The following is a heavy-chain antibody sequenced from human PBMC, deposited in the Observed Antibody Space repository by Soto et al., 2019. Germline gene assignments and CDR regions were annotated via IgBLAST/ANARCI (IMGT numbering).Heavy chain of an antibody. CDR2: IYYSRST. CDR1: GGSISSGGYY. J-gene: IGHJ4*02. V-gene: IGHV4-31*03. Sequence: SETLSLTCTVSGGSISSGGYYWSWIRQHPGKGLEWIGYIYYSRSTYYNPSLKSRVTISVDTSKNQFSLKLSSVTAADTAVYYCARVVATILDYWGQGTLVTVSS. D-gene: IGHD5-12*01. CDR3: ARVVATILDY.